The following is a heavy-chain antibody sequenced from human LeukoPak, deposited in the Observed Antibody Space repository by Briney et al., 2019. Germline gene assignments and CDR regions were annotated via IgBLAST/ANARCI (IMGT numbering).Heavy chain of an antibody. CDR3: ARRGGGDSSGYYYT. CDR1: GFTFSSYE. Sequence: GGSLRLSCAASGFTFSSYEMNWVRQAPGKGLEWVSYISSSGSTIYYADSVKGRFTISRDNAKTSLYLQMNSMRAEDTAVYYCARRGGGDSSGYYYTWGQGTLVTVSS. CDR2: ISSSGSTI. D-gene: IGHD3-22*01. V-gene: IGHV3-48*03. J-gene: IGHJ5*02.